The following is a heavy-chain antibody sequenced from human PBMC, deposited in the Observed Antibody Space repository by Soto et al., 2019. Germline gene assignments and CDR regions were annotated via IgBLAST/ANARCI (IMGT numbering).Heavy chain of an antibody. CDR3: ARRGLILMPI. J-gene: IGHJ3*02. CDR2: IYYGGTT. V-gene: IGHV4-39*02. CDR1: GGSISNSDAY. Sequence: ETLSLICTVAGGSISNSDAYWVWIRQPPGKGLEWVGSIYYGGTTYYNPSLKSRVTVSVDTSKNLFSLHLNSVTAADTAIYYCARRGLILMPIWGQGTLVTVSS. D-gene: IGHD2-8*01.